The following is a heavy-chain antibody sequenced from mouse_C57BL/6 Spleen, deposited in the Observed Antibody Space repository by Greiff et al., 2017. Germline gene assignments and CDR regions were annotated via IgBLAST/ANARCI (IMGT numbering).Heavy chain of an antibody. D-gene: IGHD1-1*01. J-gene: IGHJ3*01. CDR2: IYPGDGDS. CDR1: GYAFSSSW. Sequence: VQLQQSGPELVKPGASVKISCKASGYAFSSSWMNWVKQRPGKGLERIGRIYPGDGDSNSYGKFKGTATLTADKTPSAAYMQLSSLTSRDSAVYFCAREGNYGSSFAWVADGGQGTLVTVSA. CDR3: AREGNYGSSFAWVAD. V-gene: IGHV1-82*01.